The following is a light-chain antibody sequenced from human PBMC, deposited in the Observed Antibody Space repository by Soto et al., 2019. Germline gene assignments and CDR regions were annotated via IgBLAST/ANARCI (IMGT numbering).Light chain of an antibody. CDR3: MQGTHWPPT. V-gene: IGKV2-30*01. Sequence: DVVMTQSPLSLSVTLGQPASISCWSSQSIVYSDGHAYLNWFHQRPGQSPRRLIYQVSKRDSGVPDRFSGSGSGTDFTLKSSRGEAEDVGVYYCMQGTHWPPTFGRGTKVEIK. CDR2: QVS. J-gene: IGKJ1*01. CDR1: QSIVYSDGHAY.